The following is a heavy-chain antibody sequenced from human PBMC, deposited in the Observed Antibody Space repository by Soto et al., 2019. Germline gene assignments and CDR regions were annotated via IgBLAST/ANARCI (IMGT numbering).Heavy chain of an antibody. CDR2: ISYDGSNK. D-gene: IGHD6-19*01. V-gene: IGHV3-30*18. CDR1: GFTFSSYG. CDR3: AKDFSVSRVPGAGSYYNWFDP. Sequence: GGSLRLSCAASGFTFSSYGMHWVRQAPGKGLEWVAVISYDGSNKYYADSVKGRFTISRDNSKNTLYLQMNSLRAEDTAVYYCAKDFSVSRVPGAGSYYNWFDPWGQGTLVTVSS. J-gene: IGHJ5*02.